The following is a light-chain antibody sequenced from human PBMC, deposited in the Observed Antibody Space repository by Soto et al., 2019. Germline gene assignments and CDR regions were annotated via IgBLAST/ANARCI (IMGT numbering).Light chain of an antibody. V-gene: IGKV3-15*01. CDR2: GAS. J-gene: IGKJ1*01. CDR1: QSVSSN. Sequence: EIAMTQSPATLSVSPGERATLSCRASQSVSSNLAWYQQKPCQAPRLLMYGASTRATCIPDRFSGSGSGTEFTLTLSSLQSEEFAVYYCQQHNNWPPWTFGQGTKVVIK. CDR3: QQHNNWPPWT.